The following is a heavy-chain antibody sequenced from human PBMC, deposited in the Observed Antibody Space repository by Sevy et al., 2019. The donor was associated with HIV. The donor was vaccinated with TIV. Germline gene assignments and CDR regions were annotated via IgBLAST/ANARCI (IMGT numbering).Heavy chain of an antibody. CDR1: GFTFSGYG. CDR3: ARDSVRGGYFDSSGYYLFDY. V-gene: IGHV3-33*01. D-gene: IGHD3-22*01. CDR2: IWYDGSNK. Sequence: GSLRLSCAASGFTFSGYGMHWVRQAPGKGLEWVAMIWYDGSNKYYRDSVKGRFTLSRDNSRKTLYLQMNSLRAADTAVYYCARDSVRGGYFDSSGYYLFDYWGQGTLVTVSS. J-gene: IGHJ4*02.